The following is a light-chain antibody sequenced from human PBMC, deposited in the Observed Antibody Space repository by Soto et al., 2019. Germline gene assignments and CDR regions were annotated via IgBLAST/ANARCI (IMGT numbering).Light chain of an antibody. V-gene: IGKV3-15*01. Sequence: ETVMTQSPATLSVSPGEGATLSCRASESVTNKLAWYRQKPGQAPRLLIYGASTRATDIPARFSGSGSGTEFTLTISSLESEDFAGYYCQQYNNWPRLYTFGQGTKLEIK. CDR2: GAS. CDR3: QQYNNWPRLYT. CDR1: ESVTNK. J-gene: IGKJ2*01.